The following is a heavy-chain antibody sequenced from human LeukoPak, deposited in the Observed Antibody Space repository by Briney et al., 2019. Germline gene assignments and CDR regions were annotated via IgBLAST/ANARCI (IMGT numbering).Heavy chain of an antibody. Sequence: PSETLSLTCAVYGGSFSAYYWSWIRQPPGKGLEWIGEINHSGSTNYNPSLKSRVTISVDTSKNQFSLKLSSVTAADTAVYYCARGSRDYYDSSGYEYWGQGTLVTVSS. CDR2: INHSGST. V-gene: IGHV4-34*01. J-gene: IGHJ4*02. D-gene: IGHD3-22*01. CDR1: GGSFSAYY. CDR3: ARGSRDYYDSSGYEY.